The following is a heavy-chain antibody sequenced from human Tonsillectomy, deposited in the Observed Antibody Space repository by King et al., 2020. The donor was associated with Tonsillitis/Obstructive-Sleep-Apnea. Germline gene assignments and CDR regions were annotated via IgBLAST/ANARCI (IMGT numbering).Heavy chain of an antibody. D-gene: IGHD2-2*01. CDR3: ARRRSTHCMDV. CDR2: IYYSGST. J-gene: IGHJ6*03. Sequence: LQLPESGPGLVKPSETLSLTCTVSGGSISSSSYYWGWIRQPPGKGLEWIGSIYYSGSTSYNPSLKSRVTISVDTSKNQFSLRLSSVTAADTAVYYCARRRSTHCMDVWGKGTTVTVSS. CDR1: GGSISSSSYY. V-gene: IGHV4-39*01.